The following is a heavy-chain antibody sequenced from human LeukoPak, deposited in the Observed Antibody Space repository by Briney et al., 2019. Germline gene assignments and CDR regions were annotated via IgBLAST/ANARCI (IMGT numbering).Heavy chain of an antibody. D-gene: IGHD3-10*01. J-gene: IGHJ4*02. CDR2: IQQDGSEK. CDR3: ARDFGERTFDY. V-gene: IGHV3-7*01. Sequence: GGSLRLSCAASGFNFSYYWMSWVRQAPGKGLEWVANIQQDGSEKDYVDSVKGRFTISRDNAKNSLYLQMNSLRAEDTAVYYCARDFGERTFDYWGQGTLVTVSS. CDR1: GFNFSYYW.